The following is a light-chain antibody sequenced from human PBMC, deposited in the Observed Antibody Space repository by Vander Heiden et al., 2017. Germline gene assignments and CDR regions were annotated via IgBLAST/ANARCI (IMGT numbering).Light chain of an antibody. V-gene: IGLV2-23*02. J-gene: IGLJ1*01. Sequence: QSALTQPASVSGSPGQSITISCTGTSSDVGGYNLVSWYQQHPGKAPKLMIYEVSKRPSGVSNRLSGSKSGNTASLTTSGLQAEDEADYYCCSYAGSSTFEVFGTGTKVTVL. CDR1: SSDVGGYNL. CDR3: CSYAGSSTFEV. CDR2: EVS.